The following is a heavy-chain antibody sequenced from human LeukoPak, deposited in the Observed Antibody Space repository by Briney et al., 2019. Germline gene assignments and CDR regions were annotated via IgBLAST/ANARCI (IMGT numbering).Heavy chain of an antibody. CDR3: ARGRWLQSGAQSNDY. CDR2: ISYDGSNK. D-gene: IGHD5-24*01. V-gene: IGHV3-30*04. CDR1: GFTFSSYA. J-gene: IGHJ4*02. Sequence: GGSLRLSCAASGFTFSSYAMHWVRQAPGKGLEWVAVISYDGSNKYYADSVKGRFTTSRDNSKNTLYLQMNSLRAEDTAVYYCARGRWLQSGAQSNDYWGQGTLVTVSS.